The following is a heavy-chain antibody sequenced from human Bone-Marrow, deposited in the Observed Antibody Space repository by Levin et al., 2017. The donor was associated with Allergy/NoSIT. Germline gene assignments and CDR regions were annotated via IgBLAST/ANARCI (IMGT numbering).Heavy chain of an antibody. CDR2: IKTKDNGYRT. D-gene: IGHD2-15*01. Sequence: TAGGSLRLSCAASGFIFGDTWMNWVRQVPGMGLEWVGRIKTKDNGYRTDYAAPVKGRFSISRDDSTATLYLQMNSLRSEDTAIYFCAADTYMSGGQAFDSWGQGTLVTVSS. CDR1: GFIFGDTW. J-gene: IGHJ4*02. CDR3: AADTYMSGGQAFDS. V-gene: IGHV3-15*01.